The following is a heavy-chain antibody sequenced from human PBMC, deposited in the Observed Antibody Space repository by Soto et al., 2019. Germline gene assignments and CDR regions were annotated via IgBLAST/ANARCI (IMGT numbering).Heavy chain of an antibody. Sequence: QVQLQESGPGLVKPSESLSLTCTVSGGSIGNYYWAWIRQSAGKGLERIGRIYTSGRTHNNSSLTGRVTMQIDTSKNEFALRLTSVIAADTAMYYCARDYDVNTALDYWYFDLWGRGTLVTVSS. V-gene: IGHV4-4*07. J-gene: IGHJ2*01. D-gene: IGHD5-18*01. CDR3: ARDYDVNTALDYWYFDL. CDR2: IYTSGRT. CDR1: GGSIGNYY.